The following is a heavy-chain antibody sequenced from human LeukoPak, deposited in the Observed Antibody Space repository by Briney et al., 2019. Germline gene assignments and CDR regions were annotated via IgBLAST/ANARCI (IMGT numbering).Heavy chain of an antibody. D-gene: IGHD2-21*02. V-gene: IGHV3-30*03. CDR1: GFTFSSYG. Sequence: GGSLRLSCATSGFTFSSYGFHWVRQAPGKGLEWVAVISNNGGYKHYTDSVKGRFTISRDNSKNTLYLQMNSLRAEDTAVYYCARGDQLYCGGDCYTDYWGQGTLVTVSS. CDR3: ARGDQLYCGGDCYTDY. J-gene: IGHJ4*02. CDR2: ISNNGGYK.